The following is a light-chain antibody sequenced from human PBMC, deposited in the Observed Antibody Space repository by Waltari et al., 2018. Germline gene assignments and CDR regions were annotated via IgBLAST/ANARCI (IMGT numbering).Light chain of an antibody. CDR3: SSFTSSTTGI. Sequence: SALTHPDSVSGSPGQSITISCSGISSDSGGYEYVSWYQQHPGKAPKVIICDVNNRPSGVSNRFSGSKSGSSASLTISGLQAEDEADYYCSSFTSSTTGIFGGGTKVTVL. CDR2: DVN. V-gene: IGLV2-14*03. J-gene: IGLJ2*01. CDR1: SSDSGGYEY.